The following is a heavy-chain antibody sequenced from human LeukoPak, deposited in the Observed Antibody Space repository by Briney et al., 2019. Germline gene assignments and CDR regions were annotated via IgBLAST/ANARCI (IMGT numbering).Heavy chain of an antibody. D-gene: IGHD3-10*01. V-gene: IGHV1-2*02. CDR3: ARVHGSGSYYFDY. Sequence: GASVKVSCKASGYTFTGYYMHWVRQAPGQGLEWMGWINPNSGGTNYAQKFQGRVTMTRDTSISTAYMELSRLRSDDTAVYYCARVHGSGSYYFDYWGQGTLVTVSS. CDR1: GYTFTGYY. CDR2: INPNSGGT. J-gene: IGHJ4*02.